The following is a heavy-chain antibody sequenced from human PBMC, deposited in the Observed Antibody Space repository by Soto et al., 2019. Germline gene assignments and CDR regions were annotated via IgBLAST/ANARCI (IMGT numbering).Heavy chain of an antibody. D-gene: IGHD6-13*01. CDR1: GGSISSSSYY. J-gene: IGHJ6*03. CDR3: ARLGRGYSSLYYYYYYYMDV. CDR2: IYYSGST. Sequence: QLQLQESGPGLVKPSETLSLTCTVSGGSISSSSYYWGWIRQPPGKGLEWIGSIYYSGSTYYNPSLKSRVTISVDTSKNQFSLKLSSVTAADTAVYYCARLGRGYSSLYYYYYYYMDVWGKGTTVTVSS. V-gene: IGHV4-39*01.